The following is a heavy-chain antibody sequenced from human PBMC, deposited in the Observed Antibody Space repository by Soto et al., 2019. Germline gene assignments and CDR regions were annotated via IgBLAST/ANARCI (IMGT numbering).Heavy chain of an antibody. CDR1: GYTFTSYA. Sequence: ASVKVSRKASGYTFTSYAMHWVRQAPGQRLEWIGCINAGNGNTKYSQKCQGRVTITRDTSASTAYMELSSLRSEDTAVYYCANAVGLYYFDYWGQGTLVIVYS. V-gene: IGHV1-3*01. J-gene: IGHJ4*02. D-gene: IGHD1-26*01. CDR3: ANAVGLYYFDY. CDR2: INAGNGNT.